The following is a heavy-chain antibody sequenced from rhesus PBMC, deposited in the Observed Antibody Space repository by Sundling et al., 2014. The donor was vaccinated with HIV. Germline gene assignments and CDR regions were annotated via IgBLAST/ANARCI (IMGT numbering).Heavy chain of an antibody. J-gene: IGHJ6*01. D-gene: IGHD1-1*01. CDR1: GGSISSSYW. CDR3: ARRGWNPQLGLDS. CDR2: IYGSGGTT. V-gene: IGHV4-93*01. Sequence: QVQLQESGPAVVKPSETLSLTCAVSGGSISSSYWWSWIRQSPGKGLEWIGGIYGSGGTTEYNPSLKSRVTISKDTSENQFSLKLSSATAADIAVYYCARRGWNPQLGLDSWGQGVVVTVSS.